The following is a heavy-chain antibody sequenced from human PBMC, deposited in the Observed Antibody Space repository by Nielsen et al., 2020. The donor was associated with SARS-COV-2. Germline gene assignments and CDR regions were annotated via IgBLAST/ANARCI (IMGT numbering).Heavy chain of an antibody. CDR2: IYYSGST. V-gene: IGHV4-39*07. CDR3: ARGYCSSTSCYMNWFDP. J-gene: IGHJ5*02. Sequence: GSLRLSCTVSGGSISSSSYYWGWIRQPPGKGLEWIGSIYYSGSTYYNPSLKSRVTISVDKSKNQFSLKLSSVTAADTAVYYCARGYCSSTSCYMNWFDPWGQGTLVTVSS. CDR1: GGSISSSSYY. D-gene: IGHD2-2*02.